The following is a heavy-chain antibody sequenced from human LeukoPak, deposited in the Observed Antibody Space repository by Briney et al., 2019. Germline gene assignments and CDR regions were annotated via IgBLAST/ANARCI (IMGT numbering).Heavy chain of an antibody. CDR2: IYYSGST. V-gene: IGHV4-59*01. CDR1: GGSISSYY. D-gene: IGHD5-12*01. Sequence: SETLSLTCTVSGGSISSYYWSWIRQPPGKGLEWIGYIYYSGSTNYDPSLKSRVTILVDTSKNQFSLKLSSVTAADTAVYYCARAGMWLRFHWFDPWGQGTLVTVSS. J-gene: IGHJ5*02. CDR3: ARAGMWLRFHWFDP.